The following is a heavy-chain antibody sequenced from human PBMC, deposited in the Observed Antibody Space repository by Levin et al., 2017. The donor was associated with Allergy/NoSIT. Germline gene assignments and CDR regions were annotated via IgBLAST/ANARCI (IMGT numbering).Heavy chain of an antibody. D-gene: IGHD2-2*01. J-gene: IGHJ6*02. CDR3: AKDLSAVPAANYYYGMDV. CDR1: GFTFRNFA. V-gene: IGHV3-23*01. CDR2: ISDSGGSI. Sequence: GGSLRLSCGASGFTFRNFAMSWVRQAPGKGLEWVSGISDSGGSIYNAESVKGRFTISRDNSKSTLYLQMKSLRAEDTAVYYCAKDLSAVPAANYYYGMDVWGQGTTVTVSS.